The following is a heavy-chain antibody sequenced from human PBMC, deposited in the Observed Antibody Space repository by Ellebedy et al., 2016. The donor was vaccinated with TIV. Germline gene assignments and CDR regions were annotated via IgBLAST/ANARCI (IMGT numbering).Heavy chain of an antibody. Sequence: ASVKVSCKASGYTFSDYGISWVRQAPGQGPEWLGWISGDNGIRHFAQKVQGRVALTTDTSTSTAFMELRSLRSDDTAVYNCAREEMYFYDSAGYYYGSHGMDVWGQGTTVTVSS. CDR1: GYTFSDYG. CDR3: AREEMYFYDSAGYYYGSHGMDV. CDR2: ISGDNGIR. V-gene: IGHV1-18*04. D-gene: IGHD3-22*01. J-gene: IGHJ6*02.